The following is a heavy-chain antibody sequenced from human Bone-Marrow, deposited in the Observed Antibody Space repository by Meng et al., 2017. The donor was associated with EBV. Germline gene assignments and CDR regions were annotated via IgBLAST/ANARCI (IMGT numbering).Heavy chain of an antibody. CDR1: GYTFSGVY. J-gene: IGHJ4*02. V-gene: IGHV1-2*06. D-gene: IGHD3-3*01. CDR2: INPNSGGT. CDR3: ARDLTNDYFDY. Sequence: QVVQVQCVAVIKQPGASVKVSCTAPGYTFSGVYMHWVRQAPGQGLEWMGRINPNSGGTNYAQKFQGRVTMSRDTSISTAYMELSRLRSDDTALYYCARDLTNDYFDYWGQGTLVTVSS.